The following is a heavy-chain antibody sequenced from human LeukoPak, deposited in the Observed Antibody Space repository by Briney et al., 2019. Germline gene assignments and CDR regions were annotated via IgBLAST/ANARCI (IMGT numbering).Heavy chain of an antibody. CDR2: IYSGGST. Sequence: GGSLRLSCAASGFTVSSNYMSWVRQAPGKGLEWVSVIYSGGSTYYADSVKGRFTISRDNSKNTLYLQMNSLRAEDTAVYYCARDSGGTSDAFDIWGQGTMVTVSS. J-gene: IGHJ3*02. CDR3: ARDSGGTSDAFDI. CDR1: GFTVSSNY. D-gene: IGHD2-15*01. V-gene: IGHV3-53*01.